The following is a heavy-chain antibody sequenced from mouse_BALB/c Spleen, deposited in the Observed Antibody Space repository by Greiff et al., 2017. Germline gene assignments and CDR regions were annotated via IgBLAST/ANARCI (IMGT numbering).Heavy chain of an antibody. D-gene: IGHD2-4*01. J-gene: IGHJ2*01. V-gene: IGHV1S56*01. Sequence: VQLQQSGPELVKPGASVRISCKASGYTFTSYYIHWVKQRPGQGLEWIGWIYPGNVNTKYNEKFKGKATLTADKSSSTAYMQLSSLTSEDSAVYFCARRITLDYFDYWGQGTTLTVSS. CDR2: IYPGNVNT. CDR3: ARRITLDYFDY. CDR1: GYTFTSYY.